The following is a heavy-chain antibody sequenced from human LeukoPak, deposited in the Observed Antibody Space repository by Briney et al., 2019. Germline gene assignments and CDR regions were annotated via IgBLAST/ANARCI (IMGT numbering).Heavy chain of an antibody. V-gene: IGHV3-23*01. D-gene: IGHD3-22*01. Sequence: GSVLLSCAASGLPLIRYAMSGVRQAPGKGLEGVSGIMGRGGNIYYADSGKGRFTISRDNSKNTLYLQMNSLRAEDTAVYYCATDSSGYPWGQGTLVTVSS. J-gene: IGHJ5*02. CDR3: ATDSSGYP. CDR1: GLPLIRYA. CDR2: IMGRGGNI.